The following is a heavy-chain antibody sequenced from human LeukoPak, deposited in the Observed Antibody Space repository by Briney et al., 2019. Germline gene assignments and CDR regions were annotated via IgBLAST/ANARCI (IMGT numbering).Heavy chain of an antibody. Sequence: SETLSLTCTVSGGSISTYYWTWIRQPPGKGLEWIGYIYYTGSTNYNPSLKSRVTISVDTSKNQFSLKVSSVSAADTAVYYCARAYSSSWYWNWFDPWGQGTLVTVSS. CDR3: ARAYSSSWYWNWFDP. J-gene: IGHJ5*02. D-gene: IGHD6-13*01. CDR1: GGSISTYY. CDR2: IYYTGST. V-gene: IGHV4-59*08.